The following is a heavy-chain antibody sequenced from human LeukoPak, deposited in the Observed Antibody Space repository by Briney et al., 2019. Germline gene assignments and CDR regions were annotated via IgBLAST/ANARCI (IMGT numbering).Heavy chain of an antibody. J-gene: IGHJ4*02. V-gene: IGHV4-4*02. D-gene: IGHD6-13*01. Sequence: GSLRLSCAASGFTFSNYAMSWVRQPPGKGLEWIGEIYHSGSTIYNPSLRSRVTISVDNSKNQFSLKLSSVTAADTAVYYCARRRVAAAGTRDYWGQGTLVTVSS. CDR1: GFTFSNYAM. CDR3: ARRRVAAAGTRDY. CDR2: IYHSGST.